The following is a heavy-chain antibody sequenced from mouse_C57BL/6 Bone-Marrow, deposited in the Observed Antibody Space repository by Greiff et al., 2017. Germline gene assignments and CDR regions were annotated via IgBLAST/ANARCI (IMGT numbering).Heavy chain of an antibody. CDR3: ARHETIVTTKDY. D-gene: IGHD2-12*01. J-gene: IGHJ2*01. V-gene: IGHV5-2*01. CDR2: INSDGGST. Sequence: EVMLVESGGGLVQPGESLKISCESTEYEFPSHDMSWVRKTPEKSLELVAAINSDGGSTYYPDTMERRFIISRDNTKKTLYLQMSSLRSEDTALYYGARHETIVTTKDYWGQGTTLTVSS. CDR1: EYEFPSHD.